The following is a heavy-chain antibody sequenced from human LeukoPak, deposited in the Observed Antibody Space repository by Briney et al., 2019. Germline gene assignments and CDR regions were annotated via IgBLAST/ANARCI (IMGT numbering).Heavy chain of an antibody. CDR2: ISRRCSTI. CDR1: IHFKRLL. Sequence: GSLRAFWCTLWIHFKRLLLDLVCQAPGKGPEGVSYISRRCSTIYYADSVKGRFTISRDNAKNSLYLQMNSLRDEDTAVYYCARDGGYSSDSSVDHWGQGTQVSVSS. CDR3: ARDGGYSSDSSVDH. D-gene: IGHD3-22*01. V-gene: IGHV3-11*01. J-gene: IGHJ4*02.